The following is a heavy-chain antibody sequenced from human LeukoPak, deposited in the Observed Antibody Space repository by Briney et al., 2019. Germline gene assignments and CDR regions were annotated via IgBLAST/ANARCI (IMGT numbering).Heavy chain of an antibody. CDR2: ISSGSTYM. J-gene: IGHJ3*01. V-gene: IGHV3-21*06. CDR3: GRVGGRSKAAKGDAFDV. CDR1: GFTFSSYS. D-gene: IGHD6-6*01. Sequence: GGSLRLSCAASGFTFSSYSMNWVRQAPGKGLEWVSSISSGSTYMYYADSVKGRFTISRDNAQNSVFLQMNSLRAEDTAVYYCGRVGGRSKAAKGDAFDVWGQGTMVVVSS.